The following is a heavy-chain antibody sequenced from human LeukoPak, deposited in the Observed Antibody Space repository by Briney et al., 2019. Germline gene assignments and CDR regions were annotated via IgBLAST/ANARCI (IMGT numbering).Heavy chain of an antibody. Sequence: SETLSLTCTVSGGSISSSSYSWGWIRQPPGKGLEWIGSIYYSGSTYYNSSLKSRVTISVDTSKNQFSLNLSSVTAADTAVYYCARTSGDGGYWGQGTPVTVSS. V-gene: IGHV4-39*01. D-gene: IGHD5-24*01. J-gene: IGHJ4*02. CDR3: ARTSGDGGY. CDR2: IYYSGST. CDR1: GGSISSSSYS.